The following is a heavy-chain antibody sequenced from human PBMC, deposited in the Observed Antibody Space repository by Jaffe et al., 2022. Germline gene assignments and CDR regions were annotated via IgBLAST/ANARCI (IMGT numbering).Heavy chain of an antibody. CDR2: IYYSGSS. Sequence: QVQLQESGPGLVKPSETLSLTCTVSGGSISSYYWSWIRQPPGKGLEWIGYIYYSGSSNYNPSLKSRVTISVDTSKNQFSLKLSSVTAADTAVYYCARDGSGSYYNENDAFDIWGQGTLVTVSS. CDR3: ARDGSGSYYNENDAFDI. CDR1: GGSISSYY. V-gene: IGHV4-59*01. J-gene: IGHJ3*02. D-gene: IGHD3-10*01.